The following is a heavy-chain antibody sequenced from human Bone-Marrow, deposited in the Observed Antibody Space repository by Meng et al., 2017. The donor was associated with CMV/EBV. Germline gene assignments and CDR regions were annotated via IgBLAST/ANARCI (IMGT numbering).Heavy chain of an antibody. V-gene: IGHV3-21*01. CDR3: ARESRSSTSSDAFDI. J-gene: IGHJ3*02. Sequence: GESLKISCAAPGFTFSAYTMNWVRQAPGKGLEWVSSIGSSGSFIYYADSVKGRFTISRDNAKNSLYLQMNSLRAEDTAVYYCARESRSSTSSDAFDIWGQGTMVTVSS. D-gene: IGHD2-2*01. CDR2: IGSSGSFI. CDR1: GFTFSAYT.